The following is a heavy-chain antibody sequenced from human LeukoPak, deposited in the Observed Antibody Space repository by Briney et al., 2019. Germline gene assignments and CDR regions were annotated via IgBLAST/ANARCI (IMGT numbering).Heavy chain of an antibody. CDR1: GFTFSSYA. Sequence: GGSLGLSCAASGFTFSSYAMNWVRQAPGKGLEWVSAISGSGGSTYYADSVKGQFTISRDNSKNTLYLQMNSLRAEDTAVYYCAKGSYGDYVRYYYYMDVWGKGTTVTVSS. J-gene: IGHJ6*03. CDR3: AKGSYGDYVRYYYYMDV. V-gene: IGHV3-23*01. CDR2: ISGSGGST. D-gene: IGHD4-17*01.